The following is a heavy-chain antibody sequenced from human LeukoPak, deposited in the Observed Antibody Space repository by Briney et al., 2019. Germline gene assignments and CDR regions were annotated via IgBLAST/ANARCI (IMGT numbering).Heavy chain of an antibody. D-gene: IGHD1-26*01. J-gene: IGHJ4*02. Sequence: SETLSLTCAVYGGSFSGYYWSWIRQPPGKGLEWIGEINHSGSTNYNPSLKSRVTISVDTSKNQFSLKLSSVTAEDTAVYYCAREESSLVHFDYRGQGTLVTVSS. CDR1: GGSFSGYY. CDR2: INHSGST. CDR3: AREESSLVHFDY. V-gene: IGHV4-34*01.